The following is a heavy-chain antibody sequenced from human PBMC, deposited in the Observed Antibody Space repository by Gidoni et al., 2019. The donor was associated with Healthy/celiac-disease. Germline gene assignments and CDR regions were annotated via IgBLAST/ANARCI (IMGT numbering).Heavy chain of an antibody. D-gene: IGHD6-19*01. CDR3: ARAEYSSGWYYFDY. V-gene: IGHV4-39*01. CDR1: GGSISSSRYY. CDR2: IYYSGST. Sequence: QLQLQESGPGLVKPSETLSLTCTVSGGSISSSRYYWGWIRQPPGKGLEWIGSIYYSGSTYYNPSLKSRVTISVDTSKNQFSLKLSSVTAADTAVYYCARAEYSSGWYYFDYWGQGTLVTVSS. J-gene: IGHJ4*02.